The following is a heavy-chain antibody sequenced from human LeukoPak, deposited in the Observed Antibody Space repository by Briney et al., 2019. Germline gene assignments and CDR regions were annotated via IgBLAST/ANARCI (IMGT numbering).Heavy chain of an antibody. V-gene: IGHV4-34*01. J-gene: IGHJ4*02. CDR2: INHSGST. CDR1: GGSFSGYY. CDR3: ARGSDTAAGLY. D-gene: IGHD6-13*01. Sequence: PSETLSLTCAVYGGSFSGYYWSWIRQLPGKGLEWIGEINHSGSTNYNPSLKSRVSISVDSSKNQFSLKVSSVTAADTAVYYCARGSDTAAGLYWGQGTLVTVSS.